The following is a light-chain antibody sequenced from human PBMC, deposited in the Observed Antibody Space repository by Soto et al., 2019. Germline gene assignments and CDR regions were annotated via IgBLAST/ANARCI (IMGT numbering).Light chain of an antibody. Sequence: IVMTQSPATLAVSPGERVALSCGASQSVSSSLAWYQQKPGQAPRLLIHGASIRATGIPARFSGSGSGTEFTLTISSLQSGDDAVYFCQQYYHWPKTFGQGTKVEIK. CDR2: GAS. J-gene: IGKJ1*01. V-gene: IGKV3-15*01. CDR1: QSVSSS. CDR3: QQYYHWPKT.